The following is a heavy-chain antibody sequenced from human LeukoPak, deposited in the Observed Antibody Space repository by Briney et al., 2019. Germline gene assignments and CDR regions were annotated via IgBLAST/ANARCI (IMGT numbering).Heavy chain of an antibody. Sequence: ASVKVSCKASGGTFSSYAISWVRQAPGQELEWMGRIIPILGIANYAQKFQGRVTITADKSTSTAYMELSSLRSEDTAVYYCARYVLAVAVSYYYGMDVWGQGTTVTVSS. J-gene: IGHJ6*02. CDR2: IIPILGIA. CDR3: ARYVLAVAVSYYYGMDV. CDR1: GGTFSSYA. V-gene: IGHV1-69*04. D-gene: IGHD6-19*01.